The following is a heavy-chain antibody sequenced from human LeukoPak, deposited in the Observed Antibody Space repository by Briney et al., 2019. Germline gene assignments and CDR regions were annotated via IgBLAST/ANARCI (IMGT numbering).Heavy chain of an antibody. CDR3: ARHRYYYDSSGYYYQP. Sequence: SETLSLTCAVSGASISSYYWSWIRQPPGKGLEWIGYIYYSGSTNYNPSLKSRVTISVDTSKNQFSLRLSSVTAADTAVYYCARHRYYYDSSGYYYQPWGQGTLVTVSS. CDR1: GASISSYY. D-gene: IGHD3-22*01. CDR2: IYYSGST. J-gene: IGHJ5*02. V-gene: IGHV4-59*01.